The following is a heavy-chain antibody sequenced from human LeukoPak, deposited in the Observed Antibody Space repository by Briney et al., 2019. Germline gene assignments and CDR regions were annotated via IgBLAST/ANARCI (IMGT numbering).Heavy chain of an antibody. CDR3: ARETGTDYYYYMDV. CDR2: ISYDGSNK. CDR1: GFTFSSYA. Sequence: GGSLRLSCAASGFTFSSYAMHWVRQAPGKGLEWVAVISYDGSNKYYADSVKGRFTISRDNSKNTLYLQMNSLRAEDTAVYYCARETGTDYYYYMDVWGKGTTVTVSS. V-gene: IGHV3-30-3*01. J-gene: IGHJ6*03.